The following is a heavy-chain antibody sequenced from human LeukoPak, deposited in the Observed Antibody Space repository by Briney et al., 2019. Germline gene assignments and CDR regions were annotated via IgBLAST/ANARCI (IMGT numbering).Heavy chain of an antibody. V-gene: IGHV3-23*01. J-gene: IGHJ4*02. CDR1: GFTFSSYA. D-gene: IGHD1-26*01. CDR2: ISGSGGST. CDR3: ARGSGNYYNRLDY. Sequence: GGSLRLFCAASGFTFSSYAMSWVRQAPGKGLEWVSAISGSGGSTYYADSVKGRFTISRDNSKNTLYLQMNSLRAEDTAVYYCARGSGNYYNRLDYWGQGTLVTVSS.